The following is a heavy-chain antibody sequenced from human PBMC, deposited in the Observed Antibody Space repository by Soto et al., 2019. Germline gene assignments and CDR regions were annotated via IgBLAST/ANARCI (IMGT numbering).Heavy chain of an antibody. V-gene: IGHV3-23*01. CDR1: GFIFSNYA. CDR2: TSGGGGGT. D-gene: IGHD3-9*01. Sequence: EVQLLESGGGLVQPGGSLRLSCSASGFIFSNYAMSWVRQAPGKGLEWVSSTSGGGGGTHYADSVKGRFTISRDNSKHTLHLQMNRLRAEDTAVYYCAKGSHYDILTAYHAFDFWGQGTLVTVSS. J-gene: IGHJ4*02. CDR3: AKGSHYDILTAYHAFDF.